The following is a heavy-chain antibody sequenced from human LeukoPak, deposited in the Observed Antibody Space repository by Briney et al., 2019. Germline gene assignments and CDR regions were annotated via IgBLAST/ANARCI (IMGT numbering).Heavy chain of an antibody. CDR3: AKDQWN. Sequence: GGSLRLSCAASGFTFSSYAIHWVRQAPGKGLEWVAAISHDGNNKYYADSVKGRFTISRDNSKNTLYLQMNNLRAEDTAVYYCAKDQWNWGQGTLVTVSS. D-gene: IGHD6-19*01. V-gene: IGHV3-30*04. J-gene: IGHJ4*02. CDR2: ISHDGNNK. CDR1: GFTFSSYA.